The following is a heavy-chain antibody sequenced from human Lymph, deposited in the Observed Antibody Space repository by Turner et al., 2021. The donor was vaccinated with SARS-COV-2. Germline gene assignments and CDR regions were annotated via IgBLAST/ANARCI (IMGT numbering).Heavy chain of an antibody. CDR3: ARGKSPLLRFLEWLLSLDY. V-gene: IGHV1-3*01. CDR2: INAGNGNK. J-gene: IGHJ4*02. Sequence: QVQLVQSGAEVKKPGASVKVSCKASGYTFTTYGIHWVRHAPGQRLEWMVRINAGNGNKKHSQKYQGRVTITRDTSASTSYMEMSSRRSEATAVYYCARGKSPLLRFLEWLLSLDYWGQGTLVTVSS. D-gene: IGHD3-3*01. CDR1: GYTFTTYG.